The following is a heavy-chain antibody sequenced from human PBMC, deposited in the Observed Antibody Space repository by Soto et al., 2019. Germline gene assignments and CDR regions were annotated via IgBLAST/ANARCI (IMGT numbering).Heavy chain of an antibody. CDR2: IGAADDP. J-gene: IGHJ6*02. CDR1: GFFFNNYD. Sequence: QLVESGGGLTQAGGSLRLSCVGSGFFFNNYDMHWVRQVRGKGLEWVSAIGAADDPYYSVSVKGRFIVSRDNAQKSLYLQMNTRGAADTVVYFCARAYTGQLPRRGDYYYALDVWGRGTTVTVSS. V-gene: IGHV3-13*05. D-gene: IGHD2-2*01. CDR3: ARAYTGQLPRRGDYYYALDV.